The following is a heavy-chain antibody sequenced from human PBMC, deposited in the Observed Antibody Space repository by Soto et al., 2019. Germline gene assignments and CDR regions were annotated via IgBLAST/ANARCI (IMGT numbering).Heavy chain of an antibody. CDR3: AREPYYYDSSGYAFDI. V-gene: IGHV1-69*01. J-gene: IGHJ3*02. CDR2: IIPIFGTA. D-gene: IGHD3-22*01. Sequence: VKVSCKASGGTFSSYAISWVRQAPGQGLEWMGGIIPIFGTANYAQKFQGRVTITADESTSTAYMELSSLRSEDTAVYYCAREPYYYDSSGYAFDIWGQGTMVTVSS. CDR1: GGTFSSYA.